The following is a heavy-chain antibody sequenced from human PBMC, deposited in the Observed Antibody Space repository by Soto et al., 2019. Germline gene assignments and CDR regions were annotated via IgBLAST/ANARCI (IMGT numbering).Heavy chain of an antibody. J-gene: IGHJ4*02. Sequence: QVQLQESGPGLVKPSQTLSLTCTVSGGSISSGGYYWSWIRQHPGKGLEWIGYIYYSGSTYYNPSLKSRXXIXVXRSKNQFSLKLSSVTAADTAVYYCARGHYFGGVFDYWGQGTLVTVSS. CDR1: GGSISSGGYY. CDR2: IYYSGST. D-gene: IGHD3-16*01. CDR3: ARGHYFGGVFDY. V-gene: IGHV4-31*03.